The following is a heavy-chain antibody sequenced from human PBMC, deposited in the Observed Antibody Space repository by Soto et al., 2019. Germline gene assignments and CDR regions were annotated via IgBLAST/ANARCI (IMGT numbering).Heavy chain of an antibody. D-gene: IGHD3-9*01. Sequence: QVQLVQSGAEVKKPGASVKVSCKASGYTFTSYGISWVRQAPGQGLEWMGWISAYNGNTNYAQKLQGRVTMTTDTSXXTXYXXMRRLRSDDTAVYYCARVTRLDILTGYYIPYYFDYWGQGTLVTVSS. CDR1: GYTFTSYG. V-gene: IGHV1-18*01. CDR2: ISAYNGNT. J-gene: IGHJ4*02. CDR3: ARVTRLDILTGYYIPYYFDY.